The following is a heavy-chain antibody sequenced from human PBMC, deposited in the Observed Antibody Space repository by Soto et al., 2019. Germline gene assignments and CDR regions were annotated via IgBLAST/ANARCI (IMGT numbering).Heavy chain of an antibody. CDR2: ISGSGGST. CDR3: AKDTSDWGYGVAVGGAFDI. CDR1: GFTFSSYA. J-gene: IGHJ3*02. V-gene: IGHV3-23*01. D-gene: IGHD7-27*01. Sequence: GGSLRLSCAASGFTFSSYAMSWVRQAPGKGLEWVSAISGSGGSTYYADSVKGRFTISRDNSKNTLYLQMNSLRAEDTAVYYCAKDTSDWGYGVAVGGAFDIWGQGTMVTVSS.